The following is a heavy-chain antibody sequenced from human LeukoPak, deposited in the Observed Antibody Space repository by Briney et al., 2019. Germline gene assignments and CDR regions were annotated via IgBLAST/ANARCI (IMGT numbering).Heavy chain of an antibody. Sequence: GTSVKVSCKASGFTFTSSAMQWVRQARGQRLEWIGWIVVGSGNTNYAQKFQERVTITRDMSTSTAYMELSSLRSEDTAVYYCAADSGYYYVDYYYYYMDVWGKGTTVTVSS. J-gene: IGHJ6*03. V-gene: IGHV1-58*02. CDR3: AADSGYYYVDYYYYYMDV. D-gene: IGHD3-22*01. CDR1: GFTFTSSA. CDR2: IVVGSGNT.